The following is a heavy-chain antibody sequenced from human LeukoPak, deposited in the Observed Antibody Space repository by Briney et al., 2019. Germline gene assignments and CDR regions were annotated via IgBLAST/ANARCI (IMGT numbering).Heavy chain of an antibody. CDR1: GFTFSSYG. CDR3: ATGLAVTATTYWYFDL. V-gene: IGHV3-23*01. Sequence: GGSLRLSCAASGFTFSSYGMSWVRQAPGKELEWVSTISGSGGETNYADSVKGRFTISRDNSKHTLYLQMNSLRAEDTAVYYCATGLAVTATTYWYFDLWGRGTLVTVSS. CDR2: ISGSGGET. D-gene: IGHD2-21*02. J-gene: IGHJ2*01.